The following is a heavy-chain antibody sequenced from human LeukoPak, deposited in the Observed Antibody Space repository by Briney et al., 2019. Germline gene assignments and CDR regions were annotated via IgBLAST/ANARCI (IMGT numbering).Heavy chain of an antibody. V-gene: IGHV3-7*01. J-gene: IGHJ6*03. CDR3: ARELAAAGIKADYYYMDV. D-gene: IGHD6-13*01. Sequence: QSGGSLRLSCAASGFTFSSYWMSWVRQAPGKGLEWVANIKQDGSEKYYVDSVKGRFTISRDNSKNTLYLQMNSLRAEDTAVYYCARELAAAGIKADYYYMDVWGKGTTVTISS. CDR1: GFTFSSYW. CDR2: IKQDGSEK.